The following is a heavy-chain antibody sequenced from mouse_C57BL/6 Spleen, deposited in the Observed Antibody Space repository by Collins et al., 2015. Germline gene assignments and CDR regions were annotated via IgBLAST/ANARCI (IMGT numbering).Heavy chain of an antibody. CDR1: GYSITSGYY. D-gene: IGHD3-3*01. V-gene: IGHV3-6*01. Sequence: DIELQESGPGLVKPSQSLSLTCSVTGYSITSGYYWNWIRQFPGNKLEWMGYISYDGGNYYNPSLKNRISITRDTSKNQFFLKLNSVTPEDTATYFCTRDRRAFYAMDYWGQGTSVTVSS. CDR2: ISYDGGN. CDR3: TRDRRAFYAMDY. J-gene: IGHJ4*01.